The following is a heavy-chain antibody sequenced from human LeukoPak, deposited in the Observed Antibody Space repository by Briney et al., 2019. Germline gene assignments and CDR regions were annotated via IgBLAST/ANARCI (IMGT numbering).Heavy chain of an antibody. Sequence: GGSLRLSCAASGFTFSSYGMHWVRQAPGKGLEWVAFIRYDGSNKYYADSVKGRFTISRDNSKNALYLQMNSLRAEDTAVYYCAIALRFLEWLDYYYYMDVWGKGTTVTVSS. CDR3: AIALRFLEWLDYYYYMDV. CDR1: GFTFSSYG. D-gene: IGHD3-3*01. V-gene: IGHV3-30*02. J-gene: IGHJ6*03. CDR2: IRYDGSNK.